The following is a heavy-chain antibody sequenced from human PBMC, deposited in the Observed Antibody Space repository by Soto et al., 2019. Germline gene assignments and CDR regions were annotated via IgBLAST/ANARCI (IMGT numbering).Heavy chain of an antibody. J-gene: IGHJ6*03. CDR3: ARGLPVVPAAYYYYMDV. Sequence: ASVKVSFKASGYTFTSYGISWVRQAPGQGLEWMGWISAYNGNTNYAQKLQGRVTMTTDTSTSTAYMELRSLRSDDTAVYYCARGLPVVPAAYYYYMDVWGKGTTVTVSS. D-gene: IGHD2-2*01. CDR1: GYTFTSYG. V-gene: IGHV1-18*01. CDR2: ISAYNGNT.